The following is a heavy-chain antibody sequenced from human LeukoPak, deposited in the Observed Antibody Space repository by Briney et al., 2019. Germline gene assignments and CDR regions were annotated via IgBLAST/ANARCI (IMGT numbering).Heavy chain of an antibody. Sequence: ASVKVSCKTSGYTFTGHYMHWVRQAPGQGLEWMGWINPNSGGARYAEKFQGRVTMTRDTSITTAYMELSTLTSDDTAVYFCARDFCRTSGSYCPFFDYWGQGTLVTVSS. CDR3: ARDFCRTSGSYCPFFDY. D-gene: IGHD3-10*01. CDR1: GYTFTGHY. V-gene: IGHV1-2*02. J-gene: IGHJ4*02. CDR2: INPNSGGA.